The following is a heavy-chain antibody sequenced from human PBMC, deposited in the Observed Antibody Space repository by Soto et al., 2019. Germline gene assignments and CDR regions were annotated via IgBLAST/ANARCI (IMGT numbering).Heavy chain of an antibody. CDR1: GFTFSNAW. V-gene: IGHV3-15*01. CDR2: IKSKTDGGTT. Sequence: GGSLRLSCAASGFTFSNAWMSWVRQAPGKGLEWVGRIKSKTDGGTTDYAAPVKGRFTISREDSKNTLYLQMNSLKTEDTAVYYCTTDRYYYDSSGFFDYWGQGTLVTVSS. J-gene: IGHJ4*02. D-gene: IGHD3-22*01. CDR3: TTDRYYYDSSGFFDY.